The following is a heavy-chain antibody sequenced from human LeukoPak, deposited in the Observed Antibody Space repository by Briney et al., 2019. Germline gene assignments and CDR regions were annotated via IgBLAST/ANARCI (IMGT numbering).Heavy chain of an antibody. Sequence: ASVKVSCKASGYPFTTYAMHWVRQAPGPWLELMGCVSAGDGKAKPSQKFQGRVTITRDTSANTAYMELSSLRSEDTAVYYCARAPSSGWYYDYWGQGTLVTVSS. J-gene: IGHJ4*02. CDR1: GYPFTTYA. CDR3: ARAPSSGWYYDY. V-gene: IGHV1-3*01. CDR2: VSAGDGKA. D-gene: IGHD6-19*01.